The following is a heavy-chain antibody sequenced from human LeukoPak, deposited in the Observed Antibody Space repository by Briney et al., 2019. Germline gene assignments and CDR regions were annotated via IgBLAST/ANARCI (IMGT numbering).Heavy chain of an antibody. CDR3: ARDGPNCSGGSCYSGHAFDI. J-gene: IGHJ3*02. CDR1: GGSISTSNYY. Sequence: PSETLSLTCTVSGGSISTSNYYWGWIRQPPGKGLEWIGSIYHSGSTYYNLSLKSRVTISGDTSRNQFSLKLRSVTAADTAVYYCARDGPNCSGGSCYSGHAFDIWGQGTMVTVSS. D-gene: IGHD2-15*01. CDR2: IYHSGST. V-gene: IGHV4-39*02.